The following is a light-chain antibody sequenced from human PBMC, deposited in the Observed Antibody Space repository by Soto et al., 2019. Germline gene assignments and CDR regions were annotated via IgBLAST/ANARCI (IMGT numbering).Light chain of an antibody. CDR3: SSYTTTSTL. V-gene: IGLV2-14*01. Sequence: QSALTQPASVSGSPGQSITISCTGTSSDVGGYNYVSWYQQHPGKAPKLMIYEVSNRPSGVSNRFSASKSGNTASLTISGLQAEDEADYYCSSYTTTSTLFGGGNKLTVL. CDR2: EVS. J-gene: IGLJ3*02. CDR1: SSDVGGYNY.